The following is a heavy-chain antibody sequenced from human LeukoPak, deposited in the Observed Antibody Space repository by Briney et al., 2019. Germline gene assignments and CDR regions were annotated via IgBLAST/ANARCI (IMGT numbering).Heavy chain of an antibody. CDR3: ARGRAAVAEYYFGY. Sequence: SETLSLTCTVSGGSISSYYWSWIRQPPGKGLEWIGYIYYSGSTNYNPSLKSRVTISVDTSKNQFSLKLSSVTAADTAVYYCARGRAAVAEYYFGYWGQGTLVTVSS. CDR2: IYYSGST. CDR1: GGSISSYY. D-gene: IGHD6-19*01. V-gene: IGHV4-59*01. J-gene: IGHJ4*02.